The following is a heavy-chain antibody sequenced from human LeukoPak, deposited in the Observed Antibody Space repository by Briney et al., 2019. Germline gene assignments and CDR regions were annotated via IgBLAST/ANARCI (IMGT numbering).Heavy chain of an antibody. V-gene: IGHV3-30*14. J-gene: IGHJ3*02. D-gene: IGHD5-18*01. CDR1: GFIFRNYA. CDR2: ISYNGNNK. Sequence: PGGSLRLSCVASGFIFRNYALHWVRQAPGKGLEWVAVISYNGNNKYNADSVKGRFTISRDNSKNTLYLQMNSLRAEDTAVYYCARDGTAMIQAFDIWGQGTMVSVSS. CDR3: ARDGTAMIQAFDI.